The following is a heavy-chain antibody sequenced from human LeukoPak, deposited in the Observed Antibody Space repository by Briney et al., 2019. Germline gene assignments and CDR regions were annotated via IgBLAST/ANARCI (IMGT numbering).Heavy chain of an antibody. J-gene: IGHJ5*02. CDR2: IIPILGIA. CDR3: ARDHYEYGGNLNWFDP. D-gene: IGHD4-23*01. Sequence: SVKVSCKASGGTFSSYAISGVRQAPGQGLEWMGRIIPILGIANYAQKFQGRVTITADKSTSTAYMELSSLRSEDTAVYYCARDHYEYGGNLNWFDPWGQGTLVTVSS. CDR1: GGTFSSYA. V-gene: IGHV1-69*04.